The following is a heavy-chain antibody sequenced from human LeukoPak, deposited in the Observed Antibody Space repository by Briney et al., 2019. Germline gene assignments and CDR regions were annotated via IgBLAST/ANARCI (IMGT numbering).Heavy chain of an antibody. CDR3: ARDAAAGTFGPDY. CDR2: IKEDGSEK. V-gene: IGHV3-7*01. Sequence: GGSLRLSCAASGFTFSSYGMSWVRQAPGKGLEWVANIKEDGSEKYYVDSVKGRFTISRDNSKNTLYLQMSSLRAEHTALYYSARDAAAGTFGPDYWGQGTLVTVSS. CDR1: GFTFSSYG. D-gene: IGHD6-13*01. J-gene: IGHJ4*02.